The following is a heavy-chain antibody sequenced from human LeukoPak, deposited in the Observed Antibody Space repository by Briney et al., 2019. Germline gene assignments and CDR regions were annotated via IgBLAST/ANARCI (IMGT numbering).Heavy chain of an antibody. V-gene: IGHV1-2*02. D-gene: IGHD2-2*03. CDR2: MNPKSGGT. J-gene: IGHJ4*02. CDR1: GHTFIDYF. CDR3: AGDNRPNGWGKSFDY. Sequence: RASVKVSCKTSGHTFIDYFLHWVRQAPGQGLEWMGWMNPKSGGTKSASKFQGRVNMTRDTSISTAYMELTSLTSDDTAIYFCAGDNRPNGWGKSFDYWGQGTLITVSS.